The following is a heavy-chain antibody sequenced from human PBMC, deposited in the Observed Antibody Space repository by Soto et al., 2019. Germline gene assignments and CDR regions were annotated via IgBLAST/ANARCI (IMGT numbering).Heavy chain of an antibody. CDR3: ARRRGYSSSSNYYYYGLDA. V-gene: IGHV5-51*01. D-gene: IGHD6-6*01. CDR2: IYPGDSDT. J-gene: IGHJ6*02. CDR1: GYSFSDYW. Sequence: PGESLKISCKGSGYSFSDYWIGWVRQMPGKGLEWMGIIYPGDSDTTYSPSFQGQVSISVDKNISTAYLQWSSLKASDSAMYYCARRRGYSSSSNYYYYGLDAWGQGTTVTVS.